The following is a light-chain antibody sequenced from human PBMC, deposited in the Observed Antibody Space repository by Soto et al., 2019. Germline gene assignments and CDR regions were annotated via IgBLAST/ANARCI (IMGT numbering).Light chain of an antibody. CDR1: QSISNNH. Sequence: EIVLTQSPGTLSLSPGERVTLSCRASQSISNNHLAWYQQKPGQAPRLLIHGTSNRATGIPDRFSGSGSGKDFTLTFSRLEPEDFAVYYCEYYGTSITFGGGTKVEIK. CDR3: EYYGTSIT. J-gene: IGKJ4*01. V-gene: IGKV3-20*01. CDR2: GTS.